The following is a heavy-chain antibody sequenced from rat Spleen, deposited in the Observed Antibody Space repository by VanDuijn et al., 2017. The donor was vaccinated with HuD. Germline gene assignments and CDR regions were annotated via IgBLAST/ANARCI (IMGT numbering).Heavy chain of an antibody. V-gene: IGHV5-29*01. D-gene: IGHD1-4*01. CDR2: IPNTGGST. J-gene: IGHJ2*01. Sequence: EVQLVESGGGLVQPGRSLKLSCAASGFTFSDYGMAWVRQAPTKGLEWVATIPNTGGSTYYPDSVKGRFTISRDNAKSTLYLQMNSLRSEDTATYYCTRGGGLYPGYFDYWGQGVMVTVSS. CDR1: GFTFSDYG. CDR3: TRGGGLYPGYFDY.